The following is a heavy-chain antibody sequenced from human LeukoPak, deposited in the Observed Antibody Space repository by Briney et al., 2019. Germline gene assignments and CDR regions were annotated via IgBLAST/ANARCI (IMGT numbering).Heavy chain of an antibody. V-gene: IGHV4-61*02. CDR3: AGQRYSSRFYDY. CDR2: IYTSGST. CDR1: GGSISSGSYY. Sequence: SETLSLTCTVSGGSISSGSYYWSWIRQPAGKGLEWIGRIYTSGSTNYNPSLKSRVTISVNTSKNQFSLKLSSVTAADTAVYYCAGQRYSSRFYDYWGQGTLVTVSS. J-gene: IGHJ4*02. D-gene: IGHD6-13*01.